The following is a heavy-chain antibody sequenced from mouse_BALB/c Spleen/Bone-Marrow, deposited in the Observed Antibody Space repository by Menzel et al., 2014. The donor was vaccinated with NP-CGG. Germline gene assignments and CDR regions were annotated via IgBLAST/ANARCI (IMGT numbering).Heavy chain of an antibody. V-gene: IGHV14-3*02. CDR3: ARADGYYAWFAY. D-gene: IGHD2-3*01. Sequence: VQLQQSGAEFVKPGASVKLSGTASGFKIKDTYMHWVKRRPEQGLDGIGRMDPANDNTKYDPKFQGKATITADTSSNTAYLQLSSLTSEDTAVYYCARADGYYAWFAYWGQGTLVPVSA. CDR1: GFKIKDTY. J-gene: IGHJ3*01. CDR2: MDPANDNT.